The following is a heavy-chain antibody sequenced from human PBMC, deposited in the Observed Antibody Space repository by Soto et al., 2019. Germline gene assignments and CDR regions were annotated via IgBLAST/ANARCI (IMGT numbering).Heavy chain of an antibody. CDR3: ARPWGQLSTYYYGMDT. D-gene: IGHD3-16*01. CDR2: ISYDGDNK. Sequence: QVQLVESGGGVVQPGRSLTLSCAASGFTFRNYAMHWVRQAPGKGLEWVATISYDGDNKYYTDSVKGPFTISRDNYKNTLYLQMNSLRPEDTAVYYCARPWGQLSTYYYGMDTWGQGTTVTVSS. V-gene: IGHV3-30-3*01. CDR1: GFTFRNYA. J-gene: IGHJ6*02.